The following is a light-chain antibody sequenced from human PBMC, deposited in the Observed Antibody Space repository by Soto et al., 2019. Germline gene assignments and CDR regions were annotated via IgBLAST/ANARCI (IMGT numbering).Light chain of an antibody. CDR2: EVS. Sequence: VLTQPPSVSGSPGQSVTISCTGTSSDVGSYNRVAWYQQSPGTAPKLIIYEVSNRPSGAADRFSGSKSGNTASLTISGLQAEDEADYYCSSYTSSSTFVLGTGTKVTVL. J-gene: IGLJ1*01. V-gene: IGLV2-18*02. CDR3: SSYTSSSTFV. CDR1: SSDVGSYNR.